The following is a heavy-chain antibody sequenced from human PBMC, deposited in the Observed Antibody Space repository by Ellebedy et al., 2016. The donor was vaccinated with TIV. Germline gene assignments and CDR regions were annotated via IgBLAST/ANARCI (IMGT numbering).Heavy chain of an antibody. CDR3: TRSGGDGSGSDWYYFDY. D-gene: IGHD3-10*01. V-gene: IGHV3-7*01. J-gene: IGHJ4*02. CDR2: IKQDGSEK. Sequence: GESLKISXAASGFTFSSYWMSWVRQAPGKGLEWVANIKQDGSEKYYVDSVKGRFTISRDNAKNSLYLQMNSLRVEDTAVYYCTRSGGDGSGSDWYYFDYWGQGTRVTVSS. CDR1: GFTFSSYW.